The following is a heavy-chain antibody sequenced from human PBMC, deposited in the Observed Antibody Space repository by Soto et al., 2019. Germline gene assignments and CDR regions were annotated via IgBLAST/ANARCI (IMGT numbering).Heavy chain of an antibody. J-gene: IGHJ6*02. CDR2: IYTSGST. D-gene: IGHD2-15*01. CDR1: GDSISNYY. CDR3: ARHGSVMVVAATPDYYYGMDV. Sequence: SETLSLTCTVSGDSISNYYWTWIRQPAGKGLEWIGRIYTSGSTNYNPSLKSRVTMSVDTSKNQFSLKLSSVTAADTAVYYCARHGSVMVVAATPDYYYGMDVWGQGTTVTVSS. V-gene: IGHV4-4*07.